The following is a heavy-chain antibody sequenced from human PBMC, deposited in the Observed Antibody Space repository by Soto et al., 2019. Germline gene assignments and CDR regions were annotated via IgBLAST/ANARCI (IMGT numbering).Heavy chain of an antibody. D-gene: IGHD4-17*01. CDR3: ARVRAPTTLTPY. V-gene: IGHV3-21*01. CDR1: GFTFSSYS. Sequence: SLRLSCAASGFTFSSYSMNWVRQAPGKGLEWVSSISSSSSYIYYADSVKGRFTISRDNAKNSLYLQMNSLRAEDTAVYYCARVRAPTTLTPYWGQGTLVTVSS. J-gene: IGHJ4*02. CDR2: ISSSSSYI.